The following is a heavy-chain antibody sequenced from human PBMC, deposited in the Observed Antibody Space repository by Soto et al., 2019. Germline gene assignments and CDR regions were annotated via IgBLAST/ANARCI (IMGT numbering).Heavy chain of an antibody. V-gene: IGHV1-8*01. CDR3: AREGYSSGQIDY. D-gene: IGHD6-19*01. CDR2: MNPNSGNT. J-gene: IGHJ4*02. CDR1: GYTFTSYD. Sequence: GASVKVSCKASGYTFTSYDINWVRQATGQGLEWMGWMNPNSGNTGYAQKFQGRVTVTRNTSISTAYMELSSLRSEDTAVYYCAREGYSSGQIDYWGQGPLVTVSS.